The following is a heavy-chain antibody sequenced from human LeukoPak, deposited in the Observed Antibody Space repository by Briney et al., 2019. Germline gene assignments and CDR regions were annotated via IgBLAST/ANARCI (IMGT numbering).Heavy chain of an antibody. D-gene: IGHD3-16*02. CDR3: ARECIMITFGGVIAYNWFDP. J-gene: IGHJ5*02. Sequence: SETLSLTCTVSGGSISSGSYYWSWIRQPAGKGLEWIGRIYTSESTNYNPSLKSRVTISVDTSKNQFSLKLSSVTAADTAVYYCARECIMITFGGVIAYNWFDPWGQGTLVTVSS. V-gene: IGHV4-61*02. CDR1: GGSISSGSYY. CDR2: IYTSEST.